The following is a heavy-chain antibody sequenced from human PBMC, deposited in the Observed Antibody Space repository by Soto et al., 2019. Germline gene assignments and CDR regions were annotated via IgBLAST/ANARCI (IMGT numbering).Heavy chain of an antibody. CDR3: ARDRGFDWNARLDYYGMDV. V-gene: IGHV1-69*01. J-gene: IGHJ6*02. D-gene: IGHD1-1*01. CDR2: IIPIFGTA. Sequence: QVQLVQSGAEVKKPGSSVKVSCKASGGTFSSYAISWVRQAPGQGLEWMGGIIPIFGTANYAQKFQGRVTITADESTSTAYMELSSLRSEDTAVYYCARDRGFDWNARLDYYGMDVWGQGTTVTVSS. CDR1: GGTFSSYA.